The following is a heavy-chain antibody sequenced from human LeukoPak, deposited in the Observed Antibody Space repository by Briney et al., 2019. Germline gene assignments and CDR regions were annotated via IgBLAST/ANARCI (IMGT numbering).Heavy chain of an antibody. CDR3: ALLAVASDFDY. Sequence: GGTLRLSCAVSGFPFSIYEMNWVRQAPGPGLEGVSNIGSSGTTRYYADSVKGRFSISRDNAKNSLYLQMNSLRVEDTGVYYCALLAVASDFDYWGQGALVTVSS. V-gene: IGHV3-48*03. J-gene: IGHJ4*02. D-gene: IGHD6-19*01. CDR2: IGSSGTTR. CDR1: GFPFSIYE.